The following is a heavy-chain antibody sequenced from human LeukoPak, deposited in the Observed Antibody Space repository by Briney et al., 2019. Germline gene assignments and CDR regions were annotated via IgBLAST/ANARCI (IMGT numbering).Heavy chain of an antibody. CDR3: ARDHTLGAVAGTGAWTYYDYGMDV. CDR2: ISYDGSNK. J-gene: IGHJ6*02. V-gene: IGHV3-30*04. D-gene: IGHD6-19*01. Sequence: GRSLTLSCAASGFTFSRYAMHWVRQAPGKGLAWVAVISYDGSNKYYADSVKGRFTISGDNSKHTLYLQMNSLRAEDTAVYYCARDHTLGAVAGTGAWTYYDYGMDVWGQGTTVTVSS. CDR1: GFTFSRYA.